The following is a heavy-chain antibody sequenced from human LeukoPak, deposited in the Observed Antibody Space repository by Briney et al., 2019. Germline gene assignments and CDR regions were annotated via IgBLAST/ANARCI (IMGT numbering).Heavy chain of an antibody. Sequence: PGGSLRLSCAASGFTFSSYAMSWVRQAPGKGLEWVSAISGSGGSTYYADSVKGRFTTSRDNAKNTLYLQMNSLRAEDTAVYYCVRDMYTRSGDDFSGPGSLVTVSS. CDR2: ISGSGGST. D-gene: IGHD6-13*01. J-gene: IGHJ4*02. CDR1: GFTFSSYA. V-gene: IGHV3-23*01. CDR3: VRDMYTRSGDDF.